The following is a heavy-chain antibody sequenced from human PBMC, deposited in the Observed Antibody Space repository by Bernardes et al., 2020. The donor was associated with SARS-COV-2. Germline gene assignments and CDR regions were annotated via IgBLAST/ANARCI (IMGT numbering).Heavy chain of an antibody. Sequence: VKVSCKASGYTFTGYYMHWVRQAPGQGLEWMGWINPNSGGTNYAQKFQGRVTMTRDTSITTAYMEVSRLRSDDTAVYYCAREAMVPPSYGMDVWGQGTTVTVSS. J-gene: IGHJ6*02. D-gene: IGHD3-10*01. V-gene: IGHV1-2*02. CDR1: GYTFTGYY. CDR2: INPNSGGT. CDR3: AREAMVPPSYGMDV.